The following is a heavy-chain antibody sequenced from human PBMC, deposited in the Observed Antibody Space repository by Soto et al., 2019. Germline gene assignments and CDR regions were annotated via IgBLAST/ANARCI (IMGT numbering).Heavy chain of an antibody. V-gene: IGHV4-34*01. CDR3: ARGQEGVVATH. CDR1: GGSLSGYY. CDR2: VKDGGHT. J-gene: IGHJ4*02. Sequence: QVQLQQWGAGLLKPSETLSLNCAVTGGSLSGYYWSWIRQPPGKGLEWIGEVKDGGHTNYSPSLRGRVTISSGTSNNQCSPRLNSVTAADTGVYYCARGQEGVVATHWDQGSLVTVSS. D-gene: IGHD5-12*01.